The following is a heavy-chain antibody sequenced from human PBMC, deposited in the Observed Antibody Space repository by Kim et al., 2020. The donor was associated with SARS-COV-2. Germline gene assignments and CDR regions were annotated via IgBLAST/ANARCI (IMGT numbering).Heavy chain of an antibody. CDR2: VGTVVTET. CDR3: ARSGPIYTNSFGDMDV. Sequence: GGSLRLSCAASGFTFTTYDMVWVRQPTGKGLEWVASVGTVVTETYYADSVKGRFIISRENAKNTLFLQMNSLTAGDSAVYFCARSGPIYTNSFGDMDVWGKETTVTVS. D-gene: IGHD3-10*01. CDR1: GFTFTTYD. V-gene: IGHV3-13*01. J-gene: IGHJ6*03.